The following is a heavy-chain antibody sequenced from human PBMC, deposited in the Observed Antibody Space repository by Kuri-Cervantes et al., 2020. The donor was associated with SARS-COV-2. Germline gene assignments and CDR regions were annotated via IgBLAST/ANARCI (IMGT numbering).Heavy chain of an antibody. V-gene: IGHV3-23*01. CDR3: ARITLYGDYFDY. CDR2: ISGSGGST. Sequence: GGSLRLSCAASGSTFSSYGMHWVRQAPGKGLEWVSAISGSGGSTYYADSVKGRFTISRDNAKNSLYLQMNSLRAEDTALYYCARITLYGDYFDYWCQGTLVTVSS. J-gene: IGHJ4*02. CDR1: GSTFSSYG. D-gene: IGHD4-17*01.